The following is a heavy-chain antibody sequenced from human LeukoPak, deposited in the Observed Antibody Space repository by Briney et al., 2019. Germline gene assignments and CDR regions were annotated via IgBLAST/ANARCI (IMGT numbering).Heavy chain of an antibody. Sequence: GGSLRLSCAASGFTFSSYWMHWVRQAPGKGLVWVSRISDGGSTTTYADSVKGRFSISRDNAKNTLYLQMNSLRVEDTAVYYCARGRPHGNDYWGQGTLVTVSS. V-gene: IGHV3-74*01. CDR1: GFTFSSYW. CDR2: ISDGGSTT. CDR3: ARGRPHGNDY. D-gene: IGHD4-23*01. J-gene: IGHJ4*02.